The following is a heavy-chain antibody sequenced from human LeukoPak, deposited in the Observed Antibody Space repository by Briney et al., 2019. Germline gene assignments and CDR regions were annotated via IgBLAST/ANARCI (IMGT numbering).Heavy chain of an antibody. J-gene: IGHJ4*02. V-gene: IGHV4-59*01. Sequence: WIGYIYYSGSTNYNPSLKSRVTISVDTSKNQFSLKLSSVTAADTAVYYCARDRGGATIFDYWGQGTLVTVSS. CDR2: IYYSGST. D-gene: IGHD3-16*01. CDR3: ARDRGGATIFDY.